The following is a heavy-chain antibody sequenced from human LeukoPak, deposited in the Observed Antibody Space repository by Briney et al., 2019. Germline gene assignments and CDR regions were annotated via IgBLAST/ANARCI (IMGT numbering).Heavy chain of an antibody. Sequence: SETLSLTCTVSGGSISTNYWSWIRQPPGKRLEWIGYIFYSGSTSFSPSLKSRVTMSVDTSKNQFSLKLSSVTAADTAVYYCARALVVGDATRKYYYYMDVWGKGTTVTVSS. CDR1: GGSISTNY. CDR2: IFYSGST. CDR3: ARALVVGDATRKYYYYMDV. D-gene: IGHD2-2*01. J-gene: IGHJ6*03. V-gene: IGHV4-59*01.